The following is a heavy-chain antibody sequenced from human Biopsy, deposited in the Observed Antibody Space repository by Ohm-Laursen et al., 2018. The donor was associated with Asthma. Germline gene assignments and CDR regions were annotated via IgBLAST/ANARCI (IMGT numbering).Heavy chain of an antibody. J-gene: IGHJ4*02. D-gene: IGHD6-19*01. CDR2: INGKSNSI. CDR1: GFTFSSYG. CDR3: ARDSYSSGLYDDFES. V-gene: IGHV3-48*04. Sequence: SLRLSCAASGFTFSSYGMHWVRQAPGKGLEWISYINGKSNSIEYADSVKGRFTISRDNAKNSLYLQMNSLRAEDTAVYYCARDSYSSGLYDDFESWGQGTLVTASS.